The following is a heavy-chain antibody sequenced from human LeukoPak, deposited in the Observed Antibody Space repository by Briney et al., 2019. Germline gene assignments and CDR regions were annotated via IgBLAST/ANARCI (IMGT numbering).Heavy chain of an antibody. J-gene: IGHJ6*03. CDR2: IYHSGST. Sequence: SQTLSLTCTVSGGSISSGGYYWSWIRQPPGKGLEWIGYIYHSGSTYYNPSLKSRVTISVDRSKNQFSLKLSSVTAADTAVYYCARETPDIVVVPAARADGYYYYYYMDVWGKGTTVTVSS. CDR3: ARETPDIVVVPAARADGYYYYYYMDV. D-gene: IGHD2-2*01. CDR1: GGSISSGGYY. V-gene: IGHV4-30-2*01.